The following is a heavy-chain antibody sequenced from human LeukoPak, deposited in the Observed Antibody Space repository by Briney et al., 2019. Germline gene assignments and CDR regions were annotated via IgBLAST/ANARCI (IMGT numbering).Heavy chain of an antibody. CDR3: ARANGYCSSTSCLELYFDP. D-gene: IGHD2-2*03. J-gene: IGHJ5*02. CDR1: GGTFSSYA. Sequence: GASVKVSCKASGGTFSSYAISWVRQAPGQGLEWMGGIIPIFGTANYAQKFQGRVTITTDESSSTAYMELSSLRPEDTAVYYCARANGYCSSTSCLELYFDPWGQGTLVTVSS. CDR2: IIPIFGTA. V-gene: IGHV1-69*05.